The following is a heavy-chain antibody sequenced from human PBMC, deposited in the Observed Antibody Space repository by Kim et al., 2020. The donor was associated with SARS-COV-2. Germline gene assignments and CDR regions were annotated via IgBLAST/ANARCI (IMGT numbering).Heavy chain of an antibody. J-gene: IGHJ6*02. Sequence: SETLSLTYAVYGGSFSGYYWSWIRQPPGKGLEWIGEINHSGSTNYNPSLKSRVTISVDTSKNQFSLKLSSVTAADTAVYYCARGLFGYSYGQRGYYYGMDVWGQGTTVTVSS. V-gene: IGHV4-34*01. CDR1: GGSFSGYY. D-gene: IGHD5-18*01. CDR3: ARGLFGYSYGQRGYYYGMDV. CDR2: INHSGST.